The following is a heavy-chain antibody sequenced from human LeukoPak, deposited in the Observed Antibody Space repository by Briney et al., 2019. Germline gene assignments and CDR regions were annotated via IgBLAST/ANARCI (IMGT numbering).Heavy chain of an antibody. Sequence: ASVKVSCKASGYTFTGYYMHWVRQAPGQGLEWMGIINPSGGSTSYAQKFQGRVTMTRDMSTSTVYMELSSLRSEDTAVYYCARRAPNYDILTGYYPAYYYYYMDVWGKGTTVTVSS. D-gene: IGHD3-9*01. CDR3: ARRAPNYDILTGYYPAYYYYYMDV. J-gene: IGHJ6*03. CDR2: INPSGGST. V-gene: IGHV1-46*01. CDR1: GYTFTGYY.